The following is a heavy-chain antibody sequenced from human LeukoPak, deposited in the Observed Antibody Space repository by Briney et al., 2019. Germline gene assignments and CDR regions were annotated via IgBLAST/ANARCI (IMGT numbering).Heavy chain of an antibody. V-gene: IGHV1-58*02. D-gene: IGHD1-26*01. Sequence: SVQVSCNASGFPFTSSAMQWVRQARGQRLEWIGWIVVGSGNTNYAQKFQERVTITRDMSTSTAYMELSSLRSEDTAVYYCARDKGVGGIVGATSGAFDIWGQGTMVTVSS. CDR1: GFPFTSSA. CDR2: IVVGSGNT. CDR3: ARDKGVGGIVGATSGAFDI. J-gene: IGHJ3*02.